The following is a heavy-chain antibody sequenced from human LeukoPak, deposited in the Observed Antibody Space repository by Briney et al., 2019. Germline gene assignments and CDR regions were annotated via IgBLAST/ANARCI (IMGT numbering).Heavy chain of an antibody. CDR3: ARAKGCSGGSCSLYYGMDV. V-gene: IGHV3-33*08. Sequence: GGSLRLSCAASGFTFSSYAMHWVRQAPGKGLEWVAVIWYDGSNKYYADSVKGRFTISRDNSKNTLYLQMNSLRAEDTAVYYCARAKGCSGGSCSLYYGMDVWGQGTTVTVSS. CDR2: IWYDGSNK. CDR1: GFTFSSYA. J-gene: IGHJ6*02. D-gene: IGHD2-15*01.